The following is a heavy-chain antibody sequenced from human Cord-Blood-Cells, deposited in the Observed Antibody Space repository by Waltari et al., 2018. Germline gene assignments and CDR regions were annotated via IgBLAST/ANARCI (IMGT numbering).Heavy chain of an antibody. CDR2: INPILGIA. CDR3: ARNYGDYTPYYYYYMDV. CDR1: GGTFSSSA. D-gene: IGHD4-17*01. J-gene: IGHJ6*03. Sequence: QVQLVQSGAEVKKPGSSVKVSCKASGGTFSSSAISWVRQAPGQGLEWMGRINPILGIANYAQKFQGRVTITADKSTSTAYMELSSLRSEDTAVYYCARNYGDYTPYYYYYMDVWGKGTTVTVSS. V-gene: IGHV1-69*09.